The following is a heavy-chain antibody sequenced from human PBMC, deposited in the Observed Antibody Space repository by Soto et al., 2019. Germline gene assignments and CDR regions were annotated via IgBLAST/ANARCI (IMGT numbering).Heavy chain of an antibody. CDR3: AKDRTVYYDFWSGPPSLDV. CDR1: GFTFRTYA. J-gene: IGHJ6*02. Sequence: AGGSLRLSCAASGFTFRTYATNWVRQAPGKGLEWVSGISGTGGGTYYAGSVKGRFTISRDNSKNTLYLQMNSLRAEDTAVYYCAKDRTVYYDFWSGPPSLDVWGQGTTVTVSS. CDR2: ISGTGGGT. V-gene: IGHV3-23*01. D-gene: IGHD3-3*01.